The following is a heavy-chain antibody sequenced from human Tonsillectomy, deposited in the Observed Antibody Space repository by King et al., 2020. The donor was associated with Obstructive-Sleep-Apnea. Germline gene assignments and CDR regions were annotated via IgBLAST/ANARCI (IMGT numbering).Heavy chain of an antibody. CDR2: IHSLGRT. CDR1: GDSLSHFY. J-gene: IGHJ4*02. D-gene: IGHD1-1*01. CDR3: ARTGTTFFDY. Sequence: QLQESGPGLVKPSETLSLTCNVSGDSLSHFYWSWIRQPPGKGLEWVGYIHSLGRTNYNPSLKSRVTISVDTSKNEVSLRLKSVTAAETAVYYCARTGTTFFDYWGQGTLVTVSS. V-gene: IGHV4-59*08.